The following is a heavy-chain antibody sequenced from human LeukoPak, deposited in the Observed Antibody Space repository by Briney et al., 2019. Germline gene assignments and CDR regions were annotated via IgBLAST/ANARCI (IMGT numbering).Heavy chain of an antibody. Sequence: SETLSLTCTVSGGSISSYYWSWIRQPAGKGLEWIGRIYTSGSTNYNPSLKSRVTMSVDTSKNQFSLKLSSVTAADTAVYYCARENYDFWSGYYRDYYYYYYMDVWGKGTTVTVSS. J-gene: IGHJ6*03. CDR2: IYTSGST. V-gene: IGHV4-4*07. CDR3: ARENYDFWSGYYRDYYYYYYMDV. CDR1: GGSISSYY. D-gene: IGHD3-3*01.